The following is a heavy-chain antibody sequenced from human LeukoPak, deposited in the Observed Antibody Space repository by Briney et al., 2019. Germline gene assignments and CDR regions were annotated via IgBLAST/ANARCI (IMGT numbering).Heavy chain of an antibody. J-gene: IGHJ4*02. D-gene: IGHD6-19*01. CDR2: INHSGST. Sequence: PSETLSLTCAVYGGSFRGYYWSWIRQPPGKGLEWIGEINHSGSTNYNPSLKSRVTISVDTSKNQFSLKLSSVTAADTAVYYCARVSSGWWGVNFDYWGQGTLVTVSS. CDR1: GGSFRGYY. CDR3: ARVSSGWWGVNFDY. V-gene: IGHV4-34*01.